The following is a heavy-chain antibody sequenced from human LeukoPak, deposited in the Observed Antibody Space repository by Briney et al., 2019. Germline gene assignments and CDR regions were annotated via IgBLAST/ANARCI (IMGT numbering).Heavy chain of an antibody. CDR1: GFTFGDYA. V-gene: IGHV3-49*04. CDR3: ARHKAVAITYFDH. Sequence: GGSLRLSCATFGFTFGDYAMSWVRQAPGKGLEWVGFIRSKTYGATTEYATSVKGRFTISRDDSKSIAYLQMNGLETEDTAFYYCARHKAVAITYFDHWGQGTLVTVSS. CDR2: IRSKTYGATT. D-gene: IGHD6-19*01. J-gene: IGHJ4*02.